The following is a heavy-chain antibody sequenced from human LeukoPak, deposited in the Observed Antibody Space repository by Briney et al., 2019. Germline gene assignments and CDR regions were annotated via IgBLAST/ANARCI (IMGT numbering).Heavy chain of an antibody. V-gene: IGHV3-23*01. D-gene: IGHD3-22*01. J-gene: IGHJ4*02. CDR2: ISGSGGST. CDR3: ANWGNYDSSGYYFFPKETFDY. CDR1: GFTFSSCA. Sequence: TGGSLRLSCAASGFTFSSCAMSWVRQAPGKGLEWVSAISGSGGSTYYADSVKGRSTISRDNSKNTLYLQMNSLRAEDTAVYYCANWGNYDSSGYYFFPKETFDYWGQGTLVTVSS.